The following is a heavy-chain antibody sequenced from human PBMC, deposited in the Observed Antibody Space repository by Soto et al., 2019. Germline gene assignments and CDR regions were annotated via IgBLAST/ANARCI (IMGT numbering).Heavy chain of an antibody. CDR1: GFTFGTTD. D-gene: IGHD6-19*01. CDR3: VKNSGWFTT. J-gene: IGHJ5*02. CDR2: IDGSGGIT. V-gene: IGHV3-23*01. Sequence: QLLQSGGGLVQPGGSLTLSCGASGFTFGTTDMSWVRQAPGEGLEWVSTIDGSGGITYYADSVKGRFTTSRDNSRNTVYLQINSLRGDDTALYYCVKNSGWFTTWGQGPLVTVSS.